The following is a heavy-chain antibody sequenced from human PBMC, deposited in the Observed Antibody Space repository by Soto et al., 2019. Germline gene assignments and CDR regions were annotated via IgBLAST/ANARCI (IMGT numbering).Heavy chain of an antibody. CDR1: GGSISTNY. CDR2: IYYNGNT. CDR3: ARDVGSSHGPGHPHYFDY. D-gene: IGHD2-2*01. J-gene: IGHJ4*02. Sequence: PSETLSLTCTVSGGSISTNYWSCIRQPPGKGLEWIGYIYYNGNTYYTPSLKSRATISLDTSRNQFFLNLNSVTAADTAVYYCARDVGSSHGPGHPHYFDYWGQGTLVTVSS. V-gene: IGHV4-59*12.